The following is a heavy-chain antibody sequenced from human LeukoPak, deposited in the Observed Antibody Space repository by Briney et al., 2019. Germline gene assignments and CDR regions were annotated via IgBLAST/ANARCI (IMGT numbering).Heavy chain of an antibody. CDR3: ARQYCSTTSCYPDY. CDR2: MNPNSGNT. V-gene: IGHV1-8*01. D-gene: IGHD2-2*01. J-gene: IGHJ4*02. CDR1: GYTFTNYD. Sequence: ASVKVSCKASGYTFTNYDINWVRQATGQGLEWMGWMNPNSGNTGYAQKFQGRVTMTRNTSISTAYMELSSLRSEDTAVYYCARQYCSTTSCYPDYRGQGTLVTVSS.